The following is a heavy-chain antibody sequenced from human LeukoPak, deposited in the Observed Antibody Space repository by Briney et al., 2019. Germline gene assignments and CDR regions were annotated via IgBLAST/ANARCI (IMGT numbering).Heavy chain of an antibody. Sequence: PGGSLRLSCAASGFTFTDYWMSWVRQAPGKGLEWVANIKRDGSEKYYVDSVKGRFTISRDNAKNSLYLQMNSLRTEDTAVYYCARGAEGSGWYLTWGQGTLVTVSS. CDR1: GFTFTDYW. CDR2: IKRDGSEK. V-gene: IGHV3-7*01. J-gene: IGHJ4*02. D-gene: IGHD6-19*01. CDR3: ARGAEGSGWYLT.